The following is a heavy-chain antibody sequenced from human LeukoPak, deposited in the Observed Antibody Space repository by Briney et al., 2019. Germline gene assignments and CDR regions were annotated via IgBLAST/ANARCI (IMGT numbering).Heavy chain of an antibody. Sequence: GGSLRLSCAASGFTFSSYWTGWVRQAPGKGLEWVASINQDGSEKYYVDFVKGRFTISRDNAKNTLYLQMNSLRAEDTAVYYCAKGLGSGWWYNWFDPWGQGTLVTVSS. V-gene: IGHV3-7*03. CDR2: INQDGSEK. J-gene: IGHJ5*02. CDR1: GFTFSSYW. D-gene: IGHD6-19*01. CDR3: AKGLGSGWWYNWFDP.